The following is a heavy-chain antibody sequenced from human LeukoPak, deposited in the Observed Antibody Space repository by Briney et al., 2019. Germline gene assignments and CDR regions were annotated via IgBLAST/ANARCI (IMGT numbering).Heavy chain of an antibody. D-gene: IGHD3-22*01. CDR1: GFTVSSNY. CDR2: IYSGGST. Sequence: TGGSLKLSCAASGFTVSSNYMSWVRQAPGKGLEWVSVIYSGGSTYYADSVKGRFTISRDNSKNTLYLEMNSLRAEDTAVYYCARDERSGYFDYWGQGTLVTVSS. J-gene: IGHJ4*02. CDR3: ARDERSGYFDY. V-gene: IGHV3-53*05.